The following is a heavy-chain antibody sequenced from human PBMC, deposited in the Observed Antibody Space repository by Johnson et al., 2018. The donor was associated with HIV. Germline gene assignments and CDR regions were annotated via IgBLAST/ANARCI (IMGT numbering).Heavy chain of an antibody. D-gene: IGHD6-6*01. Sequence: VQLVESGGGLVQPGGSLRLSCAASGFTFNSYWMSWVRQAPGKGLEWVANIKQDGSEKYSVDSVKGRFTISRDNAKNTLYLQMNSLRAEDTAVYYCVRAVYSSSSSCAFDMWGQGTVVTVSS. V-gene: IGHV3-7*01. CDR3: VRAVYSSSSSCAFDM. CDR2: IKQDGSEK. CDR1: GFTFNSYW. J-gene: IGHJ3*02.